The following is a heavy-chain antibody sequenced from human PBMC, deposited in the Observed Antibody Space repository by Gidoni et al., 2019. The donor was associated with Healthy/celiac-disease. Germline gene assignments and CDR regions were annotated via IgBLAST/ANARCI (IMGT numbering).Heavy chain of an antibody. CDR1: GFTFSSYS. CDR2: ISSSSSTI. CDR3: ARDLGDQGDY. V-gene: IGHV3-48*04. D-gene: IGHD3-16*01. J-gene: IGHJ4*02. Sequence: EVQRVESGGGLVQPGGSLRLSCAASGFTFSSYSMNWVRQAPGKGLEWVSYISSSSSTIYYADSVKGRFTISRDNAKNSLYLQMNSLRAEDTAVYYCARDLGDQGDYWGQGTLVTVSS.